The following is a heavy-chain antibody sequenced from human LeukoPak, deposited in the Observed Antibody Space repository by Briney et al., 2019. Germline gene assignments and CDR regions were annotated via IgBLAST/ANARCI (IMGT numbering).Heavy chain of an antibody. Sequence: PSETLSLTCTVSGGSISSYYWSWTRQPPGKGLEWIGYIYYSGSTNYNPSLKSRVTISVDTSKNQFSLKLSSVTAADTAVYYCASGNSGWYNYFDYWGQGTLVTVSS. CDR3: ASGNSGWYNYFDY. CDR2: IYYSGST. D-gene: IGHD6-19*01. V-gene: IGHV4-59*01. CDR1: GGSISSYY. J-gene: IGHJ4*02.